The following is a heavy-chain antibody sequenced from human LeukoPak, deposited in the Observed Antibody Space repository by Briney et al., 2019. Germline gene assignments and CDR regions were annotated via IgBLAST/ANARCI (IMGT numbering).Heavy chain of an antibody. V-gene: IGHV3-21*01. J-gene: IGHJ4*02. Sequence: GGSLRLSCGVSGFTFSSYSMNWVRQAPGKGLECVLFISTSSDYIYYADSVKGRFTISRDNARNSLYLQMNSLRAEDTAVYYCASQTTRRLPVAVADYFDYWGQGTLVTVSS. D-gene: IGHD6-19*01. CDR1: GFTFSSYS. CDR2: ISTSSDYI. CDR3: ASQTTRRLPVAVADYFDY.